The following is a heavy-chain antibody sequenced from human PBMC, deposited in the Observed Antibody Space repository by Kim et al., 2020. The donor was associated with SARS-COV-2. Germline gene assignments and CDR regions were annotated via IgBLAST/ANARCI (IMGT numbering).Heavy chain of an antibody. J-gene: IGHJ6*01. CDR2: ISYDGSNK. D-gene: IGHD6-13*01. V-gene: IGHV3-30*18. Sequence: GGSLRLSCAASGFTFSSYGMHWVRQAPGKGLEWVAVISYDGSNKYYADSVKGRFTISRDNSKNTLYLQMNSLRAEDTAVYYCAKTREWASSSWPYYYYG. CDR1: GFTFSSYG. CDR3: AKTREWASSSWPYYYYG.